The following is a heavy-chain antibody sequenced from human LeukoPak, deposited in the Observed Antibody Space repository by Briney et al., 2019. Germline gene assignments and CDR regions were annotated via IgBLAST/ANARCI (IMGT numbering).Heavy chain of an antibody. D-gene: IGHD3-22*01. CDR2: INHSGST. Sequence: SETLSLTCAVYGGSFSGYYWSWIPQPPGKGLEWIGEINHSGSTNYNPSLKSRVTISVDTSKNQFSLKLSSVTAADTAVYYCAVLSDYYDSSVRSGLNWGQGTLVTVSS. CDR3: AVLSDYYDSSVRSGLN. J-gene: IGHJ4*02. CDR1: GGSFSGYY. V-gene: IGHV4-34*01.